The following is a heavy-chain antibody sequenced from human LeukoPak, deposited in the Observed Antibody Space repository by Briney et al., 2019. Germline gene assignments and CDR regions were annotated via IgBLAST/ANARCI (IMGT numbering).Heavy chain of an antibody. J-gene: IGHJ6*03. CDR3: ARLVTIFGVVILYMDV. Sequence: SETLSLTCTVPGGSISSYYWSWIRQPPGKGLEWIGYIYYSGSTNYNPSLKSRVTISVDTSKTQFSLKLSSVTAADTAVYYCARLVTIFGVVILYMDVWGKGTTVTVSS. D-gene: IGHD3-3*01. V-gene: IGHV4-59*01. CDR2: IYYSGST. CDR1: GGSISSYY.